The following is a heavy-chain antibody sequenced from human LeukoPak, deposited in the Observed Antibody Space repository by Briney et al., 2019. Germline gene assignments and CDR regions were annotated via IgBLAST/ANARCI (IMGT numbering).Heavy chain of an antibody. J-gene: IGHJ5*02. CDR1: GGSISNYY. CDR3: TRGGVPGAGNWFDP. D-gene: IGHD1-26*01. V-gene: IGHV4-4*07. Sequence: PSETLSLTCSVSGGSISNYYWNWIRQPAGKGLEWIGRVHARVTTKYNPSLNSRVTMSLDTSRNQFSLKLYSVTAADTAVYYCTRGGVPGAGNWFDPWSQGTLVTDSS. CDR2: VHARVTT.